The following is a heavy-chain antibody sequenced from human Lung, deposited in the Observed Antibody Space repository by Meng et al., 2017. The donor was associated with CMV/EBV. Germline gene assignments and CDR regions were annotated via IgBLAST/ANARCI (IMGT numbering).Heavy chain of an antibody. V-gene: IGHV1-46*01. Sequence: SVXVSXXASGYTLTNYYIHWVRQAPGQGLEWMGIINPSDNTTIYAQKFQGRVTMTRDTSTSTVYMELSSLRSDDTALYYCARDLGYSSSWYFQYYFDCWGQGXLATASS. D-gene: IGHD6-13*01. CDR3: ARDLGYSSSWYFQYYFDC. CDR1: GYTLTNYY. J-gene: IGHJ4*02. CDR2: INPSDNTT.